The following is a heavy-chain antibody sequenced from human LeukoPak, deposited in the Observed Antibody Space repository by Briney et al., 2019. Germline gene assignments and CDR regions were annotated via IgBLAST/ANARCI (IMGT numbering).Heavy chain of an antibody. CDR1: GFNFSNYW. Sequence: PGGSLRLSCAVSGFNFSNYWMSWVRQAPGKGLEWVANIKHDGSEKYSVASVKGRFTISRDNAKNSVYLQMNTLRADDTAVYYCARDLRGNIVVIVAADLSLDYWGQGTLVTVAS. D-gene: IGHD2-15*01. V-gene: IGHV3-7*01. J-gene: IGHJ4*02. CDR3: ARDLRGNIVVIVAADLSLDY. CDR2: IKHDGSEK.